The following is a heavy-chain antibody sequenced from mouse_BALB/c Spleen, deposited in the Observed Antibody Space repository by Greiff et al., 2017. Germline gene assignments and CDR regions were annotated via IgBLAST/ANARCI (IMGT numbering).Heavy chain of an antibody. CDR2: IWAGGST. CDR3: ARDRQLGLRGAMDY. CDR1: GFSLTSYG. V-gene: IGHV2-9*02. Sequence: VKVVESGPGLVAPSQSLSITCTVSGFSLTSYGVHWVRQPPGKGLEWLGVIWAGGSTNYNSALMSRLSISKDNSKSQVFLKMNSLQTDDTAMYYCARDRQLGLRGAMDYWGQGTSVTVSS. D-gene: IGHD3-2*01. J-gene: IGHJ4*01.